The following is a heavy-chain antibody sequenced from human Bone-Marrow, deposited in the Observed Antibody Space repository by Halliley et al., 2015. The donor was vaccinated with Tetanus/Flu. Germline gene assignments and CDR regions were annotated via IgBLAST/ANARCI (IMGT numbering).Heavy chain of an antibody. Sequence: WISSMSESGLSTFYADSVKGRFTISRDNSNNTVSLQMHSLRAEDTATYYCAKGLTTVSRSFFDHWGQGAQVTVSS. CDR2: MSESGLST. D-gene: IGHD4-17*01. J-gene: IGHJ4*02. V-gene: IGHV3-23*01. CDR3: AKGLTTVSRSFFDH.